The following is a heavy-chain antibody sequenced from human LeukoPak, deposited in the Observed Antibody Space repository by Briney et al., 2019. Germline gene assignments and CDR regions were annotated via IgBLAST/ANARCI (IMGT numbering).Heavy chain of an antibody. D-gene: IGHD6-19*01. V-gene: IGHV4-38-2*02. CDR3: ARVPPLAVAGHFDY. Sequence: SETLSLTCTVSGYSISSNYYWGWIRQPPGKGLEWIGSIYHSGNTYYNPSLKSRVTISVDTSKNQFSLNLTSVTAADTAVYYCARVPPLAVAGHFDYWGQGTLVTVSS. J-gene: IGHJ4*02. CDR1: GYSISSNYY. CDR2: IYHSGNT.